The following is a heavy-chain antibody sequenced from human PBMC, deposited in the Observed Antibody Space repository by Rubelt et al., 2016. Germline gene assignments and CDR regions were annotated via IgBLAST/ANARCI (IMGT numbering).Heavy chain of an antibody. Sequence: QITLKESGPTLVKPTQTLTLTCTFSGFSLSSSAVGVVWIRQPPGKALEWLALIYWNADKRYSPYLMSRLTITKDTSKNQVVLPITNMDPVDTATEYCAHMRAARFLDYWGQGTLVTVSS. J-gene: IGHJ4*02. D-gene: IGHD6-6*01. CDR3: AHMRAARFLDY. V-gene: IGHV2-5*01. CDR2: IYWNADK. CDR1: GFSLSSSAVG.